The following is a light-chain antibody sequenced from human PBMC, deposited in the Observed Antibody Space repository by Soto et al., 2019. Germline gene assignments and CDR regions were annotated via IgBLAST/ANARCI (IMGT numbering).Light chain of an antibody. V-gene: IGKV1-39*01. CDR1: QRLFSF. CDR3: QQTYSAPFT. J-gene: IGKJ3*01. CDR2: TAY. Sequence: DIQMTQSPSSLSASVGDSVTLTCRASQRLFSFLNWYQQAPGRAPKLLISTAYKLQSGVPSRFSGIESGTEFTLTISSLQPEDFAIYFCQQTYSAPFTFGPGTKVEVK.